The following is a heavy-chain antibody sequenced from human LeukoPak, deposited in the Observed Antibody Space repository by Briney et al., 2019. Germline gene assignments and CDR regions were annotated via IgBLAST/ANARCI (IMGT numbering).Heavy chain of an antibody. V-gene: IGHV1-2*02. Sequence: ASVKVSCKASGYTFTGYYMHWVRQAPGQGLEWMGWINPNSGGTNYAQKFQGRVTMTRDMSTSTVYMELSSLRSEDTAVYYCARDLKGGWLQPAYWGQGTLVTVSS. CDR3: ARDLKGGWLQPAY. J-gene: IGHJ4*02. D-gene: IGHD5-24*01. CDR2: INPNSGGT. CDR1: GYTFTGYY.